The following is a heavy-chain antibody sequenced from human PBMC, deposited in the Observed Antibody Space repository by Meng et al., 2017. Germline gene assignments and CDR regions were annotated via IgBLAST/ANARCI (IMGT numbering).Heavy chain of an antibody. J-gene: IGHJ4*02. V-gene: IGHV1-69*01. D-gene: IGHD4-23*01. CDR1: GATFSSYA. Sequence: QVQLWQPVDELRNPGPSVKVSCNASGATFSSYATSGVRQAPGQVLEWMGGIIPIYGTANYAQKFQGRVTITADESTSTAYMELSSLRSEDTAVYYCATYYGGNPGGNYWGQGTLVTVSS. CDR3: ATYYGGNPGGNY. CDR2: IIPIYGTA.